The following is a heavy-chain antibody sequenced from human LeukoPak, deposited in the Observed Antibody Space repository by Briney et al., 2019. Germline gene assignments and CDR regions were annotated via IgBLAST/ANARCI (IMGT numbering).Heavy chain of an antibody. V-gene: IGHV1-8*03. CDR2: MNPNSGNT. CDR1: GYTFTSYD. Sequence: ASVKVSCKASGYTFTSYDINWVRQATGQGLEWMGWMNPNSGNTGYAQKFQGRVTITRNTSISTAYMELSSLRSEDTAVYYCARALGYSYGPIGYWGQGTLVTVSS. J-gene: IGHJ4*02. CDR3: ARALGYSYGPIGY. D-gene: IGHD5-18*01.